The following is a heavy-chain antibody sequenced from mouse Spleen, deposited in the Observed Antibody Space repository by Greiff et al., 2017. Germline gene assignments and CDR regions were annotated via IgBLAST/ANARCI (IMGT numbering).Heavy chain of an antibody. Sequence: EVKLMESGPGLVKPSQSLSLTCSVTGYSITSDYYWNWIRQFPGNKLEWMGYISYDGSNNYNPSLKNRISITRDTSKNQFFLKLNSVTTEDTATYYCARWDITTVPYYFDYWGQGTTLTVSS. V-gene: IGHV3-6*01. CDR3: ARWDITTVPYYFDY. J-gene: IGHJ2*01. CDR2: ISYDGSN. CDR1: GYSITSDYY. D-gene: IGHD1-1*01.